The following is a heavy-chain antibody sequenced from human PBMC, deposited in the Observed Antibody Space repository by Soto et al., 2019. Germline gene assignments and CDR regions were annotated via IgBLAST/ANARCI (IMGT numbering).Heavy chain of an antibody. CDR3: AHRPVVVACTSHNWFDP. CDR2: IYWDDDK. J-gene: IGHJ5*02. V-gene: IGHV2-5*02. D-gene: IGHD6-19*01. CDR1: GFSLSTTGVG. Sequence: QITLKESGPTLVKPTQTLTLTCTFSGFSLSTTGVGVGWIRQPPGKALEWLALIYWDDDKRYSPALKSRITITKHTSKNQVVLTMTDMDPVDTATYYCAHRPVVVACTSHNWFDPWGKGTLVTVSS.